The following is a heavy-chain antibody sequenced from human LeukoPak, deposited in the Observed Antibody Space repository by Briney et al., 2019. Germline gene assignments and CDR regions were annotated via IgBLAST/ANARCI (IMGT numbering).Heavy chain of an antibody. D-gene: IGHD2-2*01. J-gene: IGHJ3*02. CDR3: SRGEDMVVVTLDI. Sequence: SGTLSLTCTVSGGSLSSYYWSWIRQPPGKGLECIGYIYYSGRTHSTPSLKSRVTTSVDPSTNQISLTLSSVTAADTAVDYCSRGEDMVVVTLDIWGQGTTVTVSS. CDR2: IYYSGRT. CDR1: GGSLSSYY. V-gene: IGHV4-59*01.